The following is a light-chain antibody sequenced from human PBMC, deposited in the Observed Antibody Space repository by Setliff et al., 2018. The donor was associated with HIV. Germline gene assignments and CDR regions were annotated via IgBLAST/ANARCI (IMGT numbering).Light chain of an antibody. J-gene: IGLJ1*01. CDR1: SSDIGGYNY. CDR3: SSFSSNFPYL. CDR2: DVN. Sequence: QSALTQPASVSGSPGQSVTISCAGTSSDIGGYNYVSWYQQHPGKAPKLIIYDVNHRPSGISSRFSGSKSGSVASLIISGLQTGDEADYYRSSFSSNFPYLFGSGTKGTVL. V-gene: IGLV2-14*03.